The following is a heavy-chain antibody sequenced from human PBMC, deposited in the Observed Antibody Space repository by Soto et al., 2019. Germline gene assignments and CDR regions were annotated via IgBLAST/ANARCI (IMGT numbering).Heavy chain of an antibody. D-gene: IGHD5-18*01. V-gene: IGHV3-30*03. CDR2: ISYDGSLQ. CDR3: VSDRGYGHASVPSY. Sequence: QAQLVESGGGVVQPGRSLRLSCAASGFAFSSYGMHWVRQAPGTGLEWVAVISYDGSLQHYADSVKGRFTISRDNSKNMVLLQMSSLRAEDTAVYYCVSDRGYGHASVPSYWGQGTLVSVSS. CDR1: GFAFSSYG. J-gene: IGHJ4*02.